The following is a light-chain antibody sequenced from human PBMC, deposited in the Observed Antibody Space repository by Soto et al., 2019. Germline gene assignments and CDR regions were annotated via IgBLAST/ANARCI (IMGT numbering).Light chain of an antibody. CDR2: CAS. CDR3: HKYGDSPRT. V-gene: IGKV3-20*01. CDR1: QSVSNSD. J-gene: IGKJ1*01. Sequence: EIVLTQSPGTMSLSPGEKAILSCRASQSVSNSDLAWLQQKPGQAPRLLIFCASSRATGIPDRFSGSGSGTDFTLTISRLEPEDLAVYYCHKYGDSPRTFGQGTKVEIK.